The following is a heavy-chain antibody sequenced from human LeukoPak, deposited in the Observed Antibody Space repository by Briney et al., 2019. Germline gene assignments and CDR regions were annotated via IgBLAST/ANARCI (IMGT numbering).Heavy chain of an antibody. CDR3: ATGFYDPSGYYFDS. CDR2: INPNSGGT. D-gene: IGHD3-22*01. J-gene: IGHJ4*02. CDR1: GYTFTDYY. V-gene: IGHV1-2*02. Sequence: ASVKVSCTASGYTFTDYYIHWVRQAPGQGLEWMGWINPNSGGTHSAQKFQGRVTMTRDTSISTAYMELSRLRSDDTAVYYCATGFYDPSGYYFDSWGQGTLVTVSS.